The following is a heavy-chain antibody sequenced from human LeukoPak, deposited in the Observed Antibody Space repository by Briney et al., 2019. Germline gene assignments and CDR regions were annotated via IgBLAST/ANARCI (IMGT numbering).Heavy chain of an antibody. V-gene: IGHV3-21*01. Sequence: PGGSLRLSCAASGFSFSSYRMNWVRQAPGKGLEWVSSVSNSGDYIHYADSVKGRFTISRDNAKNSLYLQMNSLRTEDTALYYCARAPGVVAGYFDYWGQGALVTVSS. CDR1: GFSFSSYR. CDR3: ARAPGVVAGYFDY. J-gene: IGHJ4*02. D-gene: IGHD2-15*01. CDR2: VSNSGDYI.